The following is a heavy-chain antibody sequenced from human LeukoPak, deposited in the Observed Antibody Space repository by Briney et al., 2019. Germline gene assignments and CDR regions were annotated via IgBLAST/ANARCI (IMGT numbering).Heavy chain of an antibody. V-gene: IGHV3-30-3*01. J-gene: IGHJ6*02. Sequence: PGGSLRLSCAASGFTFGSYAMHWVRQAPGKGLEWVAVISYDGSNKYYADSVKGRFTISRDNSKNTLYLQMNSLRAEDTAVYYCARAPHLLDGMDVWGQGTTVTVSS. CDR2: ISYDGSNK. CDR1: GFTFGSYA. D-gene: IGHD3-10*01. CDR3: ARAPHLLDGMDV.